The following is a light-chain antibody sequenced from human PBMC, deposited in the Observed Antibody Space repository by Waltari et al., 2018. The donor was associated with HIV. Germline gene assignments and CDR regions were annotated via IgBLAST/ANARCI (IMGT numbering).Light chain of an antibody. CDR3: QQFDNIPL. CDR1: HDIDNY. V-gene: IGKV1-33*01. Sequence: DIQMTQSPSSLSASVGNRVTITCQASHDIDNYLNWYQHKPGKAPKLLISDASSLQTGVPSRFSGSGSGTDFSLTISSLQPEDTATYYCQQFDNIPLFGGGTKVQI. J-gene: IGKJ4*01. CDR2: DAS.